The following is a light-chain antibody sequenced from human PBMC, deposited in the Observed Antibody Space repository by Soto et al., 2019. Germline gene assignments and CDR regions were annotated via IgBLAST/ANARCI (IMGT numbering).Light chain of an antibody. CDR2: STN. CDR1: SGSVSPSYC. J-gene: IGLJ3*02. CDR3: VLYMGSGISV. V-gene: IGLV8-61*01. Sequence: QTVVTQEPSFSVSPGGTATLTCGLSSGSVSPSYCPSWYQQTPGQAPRTLIYSTNTRSPGVPARFSGSILGNKAALTITGAQAEDESDYYCVLYMGSGISVFGGGTKVTVL.